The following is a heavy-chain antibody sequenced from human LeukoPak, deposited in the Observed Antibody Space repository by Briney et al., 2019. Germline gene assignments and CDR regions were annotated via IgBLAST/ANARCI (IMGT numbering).Heavy chain of an antibody. CDR3: AGLEGYSSATQNWFDP. CDR1: GGSISSYY. V-gene: IGHV4-4*07. CDR2: IYTSGST. J-gene: IGHJ5*02. Sequence: SETLSLTCTVSGGSISSYYWSWIRQPAGKGLEWIGRIYTSGSTNYNPSLKSRVTMSVDTSKNQFSLKLSSVTAADTAVYYCAGLEGYSSATQNWFDPWGQGTLVTVSS. D-gene: IGHD6-19*01.